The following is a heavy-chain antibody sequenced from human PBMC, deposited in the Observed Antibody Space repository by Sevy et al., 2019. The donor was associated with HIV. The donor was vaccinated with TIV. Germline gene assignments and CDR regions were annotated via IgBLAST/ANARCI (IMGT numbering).Heavy chain of an antibody. CDR2: FDPEDGET. CDR3: ATGDTTTVTTYFDY. V-gene: IGHV1-24*01. D-gene: IGHD4-17*01. CDR1: GYTLTELS. Sequence: ASVKVSCKVSGYTLTELSMHWVRQAPGKGLAWMGGFDPEDGETTYAQKFQGRVTMTEDTSTDTAYMELSSLRSEDTAVYYCATGDTTTVTTYFDYWGQGTLVTVSS. J-gene: IGHJ4*02.